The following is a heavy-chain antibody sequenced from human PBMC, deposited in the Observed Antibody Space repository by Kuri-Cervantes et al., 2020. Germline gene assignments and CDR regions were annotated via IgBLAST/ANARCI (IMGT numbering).Heavy chain of an antibody. CDR1: GFTFSSYA. CDR2: ISDSGANK. V-gene: IGHV3-23*01. D-gene: IGHD3-10*01. J-gene: IGHJ6*02. CDR3: AKDLDYYGSGSYYIGMDV. Sequence: LSLTCAASGFTFSSYAMSWVRQAPGKGLEWVSVISDSGANKYYADSVKGRFTISRDDSKNTLYLQMNSLRAEDTAVYYCAKDLDYYGSGSYYIGMDVWGQGTTVTVSS.